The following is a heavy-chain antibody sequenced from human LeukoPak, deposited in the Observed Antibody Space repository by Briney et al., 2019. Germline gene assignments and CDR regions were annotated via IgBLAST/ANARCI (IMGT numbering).Heavy chain of an antibody. CDR2: IKSKTDGGTT. D-gene: IGHD4-11*01. CDR3: TTDVHDYSNSPLDY. Sequence: GGSLRLSCAASGFTFSNAWMSWVRQAPGKGLEWVGRIKSKTDGGTTDYAAPVKGRFTISRDDSKNTLYLQMNSLKTEDTAVYYCTTDVHDYSNSPLDYWGQGILVTVSS. J-gene: IGHJ4*02. CDR1: GFTFSNAW. V-gene: IGHV3-15*01.